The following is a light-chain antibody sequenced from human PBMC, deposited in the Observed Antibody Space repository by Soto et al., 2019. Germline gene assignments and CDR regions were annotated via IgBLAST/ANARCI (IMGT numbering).Light chain of an antibody. CDR2: GAS. CDR1: QSINSSY. CDR3: QQYGGSPPYT. J-gene: IGKJ2*01. Sequence: VLTQSPGTLSLSPGERATISCRASQSINSSYLAWYQHKPGQAPRLLFYGASSRATGLPLRFSGSASGTDFTLTISRLEPEDCGVYYCQQYGGSPPYTFGQGTRLEIK. V-gene: IGKV3-20*01.